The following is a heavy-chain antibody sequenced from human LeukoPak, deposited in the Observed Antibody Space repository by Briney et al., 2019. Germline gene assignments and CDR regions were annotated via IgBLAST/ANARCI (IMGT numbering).Heavy chain of an antibody. D-gene: IGHD4-17*01. J-gene: IGHJ4*02. CDR2: IYSGGST. CDR3: ARVVDHDYGDYYLDY. V-gene: IGHV3-53*01. Sequence: PGGSLRLSCAASGFTVSSNDMSWVRQAPGKGLECISVIYSGGSTDYADPVKGRLTISRDNSKNTLYLQMNSLRAEGTAVYYCARVVDHDYGDYYLDYWGQGTLVTVSS. CDR1: GFTVSSND.